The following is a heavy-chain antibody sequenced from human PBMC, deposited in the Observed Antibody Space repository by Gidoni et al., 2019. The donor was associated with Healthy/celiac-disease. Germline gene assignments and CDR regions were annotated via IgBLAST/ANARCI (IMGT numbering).Heavy chain of an antibody. V-gene: IGHV4-61*02. CDR3: ARAPVVVAHAFDI. CDR2: IYTSGST. D-gene: IGHD2-15*01. Sequence: QVQLQESGPGLVKPSQTLSLTCPASGGSISSGSYYWSWIRQPAGKGLEWIGRIYTSGSTNYNPSLKSRVTISVDTSKNQFSLKLSSVTAADTAVYYCARAPVVVAHAFDIWGQGTMVTVSS. CDR1: GGSISSGSYY. J-gene: IGHJ3*02.